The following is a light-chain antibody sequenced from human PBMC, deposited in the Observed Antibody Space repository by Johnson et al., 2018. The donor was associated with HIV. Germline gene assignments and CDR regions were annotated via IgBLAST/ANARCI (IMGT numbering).Light chain of an antibody. Sequence: QSVLTQPPSVSAAPGQRVTISCSGSSSNIANNYISWYQQFPGTAPKLLIYENNKRPSGIPDRFSASKYGASATLGITGLQTGDEADYYCGTWDSSLSAYVFGTETKVTVL. CDR2: ENN. CDR1: SSNIANNY. CDR3: GTWDSSLSAYV. V-gene: IGLV1-51*02. J-gene: IGLJ1*01.